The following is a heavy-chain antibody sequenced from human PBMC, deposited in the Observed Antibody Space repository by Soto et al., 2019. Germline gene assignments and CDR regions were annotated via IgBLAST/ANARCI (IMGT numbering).Heavy chain of an antibody. CDR3: AMSTARYYYYYYGMDV. CDR2: INAGNGNT. Sequence: TVSCKASGYTFTSYAMHWVRQAPGQRLEWMGWINAGNGNTKYSQKFQGRVTITRDTSASTAYMELSSLRSEDTAVYYCAMSTARYYYYYYGMDVWGQGSTVIVSS. J-gene: IGHJ6*02. CDR1: GYTFTSYA. V-gene: IGHV1-3*01. D-gene: IGHD4-4*01.